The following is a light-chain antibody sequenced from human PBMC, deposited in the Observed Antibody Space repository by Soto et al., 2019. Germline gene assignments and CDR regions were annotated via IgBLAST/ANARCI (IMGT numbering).Light chain of an antibody. J-gene: IGKJ1*01. CDR2: DAS. CDR3: QQRSNWPRT. CDR1: QSVSRY. V-gene: IGKV3-11*01. Sequence: EIVLTRSPATLSLSPGERATLSCRASQSVSRYLVWYQQKPGQAPRLLMYDASKRATGIPARFSGSGSGTDFTLTISSLEPEDFAVYYCQQRSNWPRTFGQGTKVDIK.